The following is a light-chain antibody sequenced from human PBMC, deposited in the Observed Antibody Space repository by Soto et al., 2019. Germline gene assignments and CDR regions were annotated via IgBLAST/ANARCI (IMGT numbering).Light chain of an antibody. V-gene: IGLV1-40*01. Sequence: QSVLTQPPSVSGAPGQRVTISCTGSSSNIGAGYDVHWYQQLPGTAPKLLIYGNSNRPSGVPDRFSGSKSGTSASLAITGLQDEDDADYYCQSSDSSLSGVVFGGGTKLTVL. CDR3: QSSDSSLSGVV. J-gene: IGLJ2*01. CDR1: SSNIGAGYD. CDR2: GNS.